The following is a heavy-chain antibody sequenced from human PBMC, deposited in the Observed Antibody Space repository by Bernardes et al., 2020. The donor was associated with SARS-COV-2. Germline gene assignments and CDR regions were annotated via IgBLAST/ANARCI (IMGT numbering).Heavy chain of an antibody. J-gene: IGHJ4*02. CDR3: VKDNAFWSGYFPYYFEY. V-gene: IGHV3-23*01. CDR2: LSSSGGSI. D-gene: IGHD3-3*01. Sequence: GGSLRLSCAASGFTFSRFAMSWVRQAPGKGLEWVSSLSSSGGSIFYADSVKGRFTISRDDSKNTLYLEMSGLRVEDTALYYCVKDNAFWSGYFPYYFEYWGQGALVTVSS. CDR1: GFTFSRFA.